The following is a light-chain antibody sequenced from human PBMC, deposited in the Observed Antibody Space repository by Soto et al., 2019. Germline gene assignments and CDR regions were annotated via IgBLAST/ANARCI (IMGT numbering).Light chain of an antibody. J-gene: IGKJ1*01. V-gene: IGKV1-5*01. CDR1: QSISSW. Sequence: DIQMTQSPSTLSASVGDRVTITCRASQSISSWLAWYQQKPGKAPKLLIYDASSLESGVPSRFSGSGSGTEFTLTISSLQPDDFATYYCKQYNSYSNPFGQGTKVDIK. CDR3: KQYNSYSNP. CDR2: DAS.